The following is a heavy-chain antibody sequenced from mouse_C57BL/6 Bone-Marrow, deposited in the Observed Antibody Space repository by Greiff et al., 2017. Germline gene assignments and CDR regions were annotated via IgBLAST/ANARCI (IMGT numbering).Heavy chain of an antibody. Sequence: VQLQQSGPELVKPGASVKIPCKASGYTFTDYNMDWVKQSHGKSLEWIGDINPNNGGTIYNQKFKGKATLTVDKSSSTAYMELRSLTSEDTAVYYCARCGTTVVPYYFDYWGQGTTRTVSS. CDR1: GYTFTDYN. V-gene: IGHV1-18*01. J-gene: IGHJ2*01. CDR3: ARCGTTVVPYYFDY. D-gene: IGHD1-1*01. CDR2: INPNNGGT.